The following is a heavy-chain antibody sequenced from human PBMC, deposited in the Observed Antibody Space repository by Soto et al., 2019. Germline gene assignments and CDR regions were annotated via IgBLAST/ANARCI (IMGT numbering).Heavy chain of an antibody. J-gene: IGHJ4*02. Sequence: SETLSLTCAVYGGSFSGYYWSWIRQPPGKGLEWIGEINHSGSTNYNPTLKSRVTISVVTSKNQFSLKLSSVTAADTAVYYCARYIAARGFDYWGQGTLVTVSS. D-gene: IGHD6-6*01. CDR3: ARYIAARGFDY. CDR1: GGSFSGYY. V-gene: IGHV4-34*01. CDR2: INHSGST.